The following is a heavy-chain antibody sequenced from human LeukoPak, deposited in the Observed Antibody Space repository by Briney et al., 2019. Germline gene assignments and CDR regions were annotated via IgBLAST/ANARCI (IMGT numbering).Heavy chain of an antibody. V-gene: IGHV3-23*01. CDR2: ISGSGGST. CDR3: ARAGTREGDYDFWSGYSSYYYYMDV. CDR1: GFTFSSYG. J-gene: IGHJ6*03. D-gene: IGHD3-3*01. Sequence: PGGSLRLSCAASGFTFSSYGMSWVRQAPGKGLEWVSAISGSGGSTYYADPVKGRFTISRDNAKNSLYLQMNSLRAEDTALYYCARAGTREGDYDFWSGYSSYYYYMDVWGKGTTVTVSS.